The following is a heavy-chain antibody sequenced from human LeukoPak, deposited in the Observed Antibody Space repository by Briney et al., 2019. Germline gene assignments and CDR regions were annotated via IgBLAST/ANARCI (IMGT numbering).Heavy chain of an antibody. Sequence: GGSLRLSCAASGFTFSSYWMHWVRQAPGKGLVWVSRINSDGSGTTYADSVKGRFTISRDNAKNTLYLQMNSLRAESTAVYYCARSSGGNSLNGYWGEGAFVTVSS. J-gene: IGHJ4*02. V-gene: IGHV3-74*01. CDR2: INSDGSGT. CDR3: ARSSGGNSLNGY. D-gene: IGHD4-23*01. CDR1: GFTFSSYW.